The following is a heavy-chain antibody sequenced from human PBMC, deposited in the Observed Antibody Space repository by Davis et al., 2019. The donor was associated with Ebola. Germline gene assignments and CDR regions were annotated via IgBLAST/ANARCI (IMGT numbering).Heavy chain of an antibody. CDR2: MNPNSGNT. CDR3: ARGRQGVGIYY. CDR1: GYTFTNYG. J-gene: IGHJ4*02. Sequence: AASVKVSCKASGYTFTNYGINWVRQATGQGLEWMGWMNPNSGNTGYAQKFQGRVTMTRNTSITTAYMELSSLRSEDTAVFYGARGRQGVGIYYWGQGTLVTVSS. V-gene: IGHV1-8*02. D-gene: IGHD2-21*01.